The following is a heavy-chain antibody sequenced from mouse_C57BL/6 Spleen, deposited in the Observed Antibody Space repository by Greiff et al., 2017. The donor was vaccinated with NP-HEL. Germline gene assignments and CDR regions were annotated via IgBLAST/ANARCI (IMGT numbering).Heavy chain of an antibody. Sequence: QVQLQQPGAELVKPGASVKLSCKASGYTFTSYWMHWVKQRPRQGLEWIGMIHPNSGSTNYNEKFKSKATLTVDKSSSTAYMQLSSLTSEDSAVYYCARRYYGNYGGGFAYWGQGTLVTVSA. V-gene: IGHV1-64*01. CDR1: GYTFTSYW. CDR3: ARRYYGNYGGGFAY. D-gene: IGHD2-1*01. CDR2: IHPNSGST. J-gene: IGHJ3*01.